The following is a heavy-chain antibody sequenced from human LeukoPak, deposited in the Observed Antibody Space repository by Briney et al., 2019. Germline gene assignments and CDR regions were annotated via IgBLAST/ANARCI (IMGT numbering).Heavy chain of an antibody. V-gene: IGHV3-7*01. CDR2: IKQDGSEK. D-gene: IGHD5-18*01. Sequence: PGGSLRLSCAASGFTFSSYWMSWVRQAPGKGLEWVASIKQDGSEKYYVDSVKGRFTISRDNAKNSLFLQMNSLRAEDTAVYYCARARTAVVNSGAFDYWGQGTLVTVSS. J-gene: IGHJ4*02. CDR3: ARARTAVVNSGAFDY. CDR1: GFTFSSYW.